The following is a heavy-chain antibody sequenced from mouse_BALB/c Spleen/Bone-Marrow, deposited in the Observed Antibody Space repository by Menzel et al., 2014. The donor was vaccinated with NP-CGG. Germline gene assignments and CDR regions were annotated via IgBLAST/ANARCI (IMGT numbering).Heavy chain of an antibody. CDR2: INGNGGST. Sequence: EVQLVESGGGLVQPGGSLKLSCAASGFIFSNYGMSWVRQTPDKRLELVATINGNGGSTYYPDSVKGRFTISRDTAKNTLYLQMSSLKSEETAMYYCVRGNYGNYVDYFDFWGQGTTLTVSS. CDR1: GFIFSNYG. CDR3: VRGNYGNYVDYFDF. V-gene: IGHV5-6-3*01. J-gene: IGHJ2*01. D-gene: IGHD2-1*01.